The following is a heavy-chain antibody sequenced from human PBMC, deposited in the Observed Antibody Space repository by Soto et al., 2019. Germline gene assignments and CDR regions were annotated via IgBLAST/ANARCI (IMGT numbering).Heavy chain of an antibody. CDR3: ARHGSF. V-gene: IGHV4-39*01. CDR1: NGCISTTSYN. Sequence: PSETLSLTCTVSNGCISTTSYNWGWIRQSPGKGLELIGTIYYTGITSYNPSLKSRVTIAVDTSKNQFSLKLASVTAADTAVYYCARHGSFWGQGTLVTVSS. CDR2: IYYTGIT. J-gene: IGHJ4*02. D-gene: IGHD3-16*02.